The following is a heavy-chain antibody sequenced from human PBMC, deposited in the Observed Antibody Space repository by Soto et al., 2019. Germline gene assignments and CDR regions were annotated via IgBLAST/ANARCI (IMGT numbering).Heavy chain of an antibody. V-gene: IGHV4-38-2*02. D-gene: IGHD6-19*01. CDR3: ARVHVMVVAGSTFDY. Sequence: SETLSLTCTVSGYSISSGSYCAWIRQPPGKGPEWIASIYHGGTTFYNPSLKSRITISVDTSNNQFSLKLTSVTAADTAVYYCARVHVMVVAGSTFDYWGHGTLVTVSS. CDR2: IYHGGTT. J-gene: IGHJ4*01. CDR1: GYSISSGSY.